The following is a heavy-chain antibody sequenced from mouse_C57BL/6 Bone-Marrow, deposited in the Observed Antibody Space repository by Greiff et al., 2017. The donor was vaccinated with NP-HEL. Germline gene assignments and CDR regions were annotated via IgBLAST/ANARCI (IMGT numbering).Heavy chain of an antibody. D-gene: IGHD2-4*01. V-gene: IGHV1-9*01. Sequence: QVQLQQSGAELMKPGASVKLSCKASGYPFTGYWIEWVKQRPGHGLEWIGEIFPGSGGTNYNEKFKGKATFTADTSSNTAYMQLSSLTTEDSAIYYGARERGLRRNYYAMDYWGQGTSVTVSS. J-gene: IGHJ4*01. CDR1: GYPFTGYW. CDR3: ARERGLRRNYYAMDY. CDR2: IFPGSGGT.